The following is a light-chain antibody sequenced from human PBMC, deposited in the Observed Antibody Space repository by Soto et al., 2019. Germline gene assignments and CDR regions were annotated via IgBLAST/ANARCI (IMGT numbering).Light chain of an antibody. CDR2: DVS. CDR1: RSDGGGYHY. CDR3: CSYAGSHYV. Sequence: QSVLTQPRSVSGSPGQSVTISCTGTRSDGGGYHYVSWHQHHPGTAPKLMIYDVSKRPSGVPDRFSGSKSGNTASLTISGLQAEDEADYYCCSYAGSHYVFGTGTKVTVL. V-gene: IGLV2-11*01. J-gene: IGLJ1*01.